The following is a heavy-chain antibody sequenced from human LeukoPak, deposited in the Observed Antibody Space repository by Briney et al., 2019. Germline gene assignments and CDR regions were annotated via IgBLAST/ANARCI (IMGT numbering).Heavy chain of an antibody. CDR2: IKSDGST. J-gene: IGHJ1*01. V-gene: IGHV3-74*01. CDR1: GFTFSTYW. CDR3: ARAPSEIGGYYPEYFRH. D-gene: IGHD3-3*01. Sequence: GGSLRLSCAASGFTFSTYWMNWVRQAPGKGLVWVSRIKSDGSTNYADSVKGRFTISRDNAKNTLSLQMNSLRPEDTGVYYCARAPSEIGGYYPEYFRHWGQGTLVTVSS.